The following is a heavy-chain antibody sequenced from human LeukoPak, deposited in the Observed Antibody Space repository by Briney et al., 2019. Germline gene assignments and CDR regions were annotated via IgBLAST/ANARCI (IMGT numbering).Heavy chain of an antibody. Sequence: PGGSLGLSCAASGFTFSNAWMTWVRQAPGKGLEWVGRIKSKTDGGATDYAAPVKGRFTISRDDSKNTLYLQMNSLKTEDTAVYYCSTTMVRGPIDCWGQGTLVTVSS. CDR3: STTMVRGPIDC. CDR2: IKSKTDGGAT. J-gene: IGHJ4*02. CDR1: GFTFSNAW. V-gene: IGHV3-15*01. D-gene: IGHD3-10*01.